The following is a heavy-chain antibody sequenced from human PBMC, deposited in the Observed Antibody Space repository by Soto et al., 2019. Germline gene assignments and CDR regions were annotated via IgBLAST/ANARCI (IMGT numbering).Heavy chain of an antibody. CDR2: IIPIFGTA. V-gene: IGHV1-69*01. CDR1: GGTFSSYA. J-gene: IGHJ5*02. D-gene: IGHD2-15*01. Sequence: QVQLVQSGAEVKKPGSSVKVSCKASGGTFSSYAISWVRQAPGQGLEWMGGIIPIFGTANYAQKFQGRVTITADESTSTAYRELSSVRSEDTAVYYCAGGDCSGGSCYSRWFDPWGQGTLVTVSS. CDR3: AGGDCSGGSCYSRWFDP.